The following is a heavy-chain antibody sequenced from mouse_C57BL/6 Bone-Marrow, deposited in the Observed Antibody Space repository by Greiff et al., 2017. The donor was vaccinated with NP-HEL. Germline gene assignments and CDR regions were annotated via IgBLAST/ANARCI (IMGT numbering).Heavy chain of an antibody. D-gene: IGHD1-2*01. CDR3: ARRGVTAGTGAWFAY. J-gene: IGHJ3*01. Sequence: DVQLQESGPELVKPGASVKMSCKASGYTFTDYNMHWVKQSHGKSLEWIGYINPNNGGTSYNQKFKGKATLTVNKSSSTAYMELRSLTSEDSAVYYCARRGVTAGTGAWFAYWGQGTLVTVSA. V-gene: IGHV1-22*01. CDR2: INPNNGGT. CDR1: GYTFTDYN.